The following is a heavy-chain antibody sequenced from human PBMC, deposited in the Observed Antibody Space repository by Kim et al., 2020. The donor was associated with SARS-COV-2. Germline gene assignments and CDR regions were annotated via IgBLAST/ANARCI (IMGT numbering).Heavy chain of an antibody. CDR2: IYYSGST. Sequence: SETLSLICTVSGGSISSGGYYWSWIRQHPGKGLEWIGYIYYSGSTYYNPSLKSRVTISVDTSKNQFSLKLSSVTAADTAVYYCARYDYDFWSGFDYWGQGTLVTVSS. J-gene: IGHJ4*02. V-gene: IGHV4-31*03. CDR1: GGSISSGGYY. D-gene: IGHD3-3*01. CDR3: ARYDYDFWSGFDY.